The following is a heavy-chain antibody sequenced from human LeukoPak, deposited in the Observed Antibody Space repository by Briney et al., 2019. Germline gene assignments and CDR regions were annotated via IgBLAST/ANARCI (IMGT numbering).Heavy chain of an antibody. V-gene: IGHV5-51*01. CDR3: ARPASYDSSGYYGMDV. CDR1: GYSFTSYW. J-gene: IGHJ6*02. Sequence: GESLKISCKGSGYSFTSYWIGWVRQMPGKGLEWMGIIYHGNSDTRYSPSFQGQVTISADKSISTAYLQWSSLKASDTAMYYCARPASYDSSGYYGMDVWGQGTTVTVSS. D-gene: IGHD3-22*01. CDR2: IYHGNSDT.